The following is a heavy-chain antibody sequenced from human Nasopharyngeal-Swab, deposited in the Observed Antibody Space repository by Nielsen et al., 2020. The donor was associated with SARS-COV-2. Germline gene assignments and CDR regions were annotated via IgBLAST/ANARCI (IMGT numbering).Heavy chain of an antibody. CDR1: GYTFTGYY. J-gene: IGHJ4*02. CDR2: INPNSGGT. D-gene: IGHD4-17*01. V-gene: IGHV1-2*06. Sequence: SVQVSCKASGYTFTGYYMHWVRQAPGQGLEWMGRINPNSGGTNYAQKFQGRVTMTRDTSISTAYMELSRLRSDDTAVYYCARDDDYGDYGLWYWGQGTLVTVSS. CDR3: ARDDDYGDYGLWY.